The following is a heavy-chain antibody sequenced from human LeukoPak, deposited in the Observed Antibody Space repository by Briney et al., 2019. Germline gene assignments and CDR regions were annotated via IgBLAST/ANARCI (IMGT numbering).Heavy chain of an antibody. J-gene: IGHJ4*02. CDR3: ARTTAICSSTSCYRWGFDY. D-gene: IGHD2-2*02. CDR1: GYTFTGYA. V-gene: IGHV7-4-1*02. Sequence: ASVKVSCKASGYTFTGYAMNWVRQAPGQGLEWMGWINTNTGNPTYAQGFTGRFVFSLDTSVSTAYLQISSLKAEDTAVYYCARTTAICSSTSCYRWGFDYWGQGTLVTVSS. CDR2: INTNTGNP.